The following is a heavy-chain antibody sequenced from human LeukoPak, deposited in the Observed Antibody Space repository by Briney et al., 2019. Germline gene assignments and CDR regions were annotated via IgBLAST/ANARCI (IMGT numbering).Heavy chain of an antibody. CDR1: GGTFSSYA. D-gene: IGHD3-10*01. CDR3: ARGDTGYYGSGSYYY. CDR2: IIPIFGTA. J-gene: IGHJ4*02. V-gene: IGHV1-69*13. Sequence: SVKVSCKASGGTFSSYAISWVRQAPGQGLEWVGGIIPIFGTANYAQKFQGRVTITADESTSTAYMELSSLRSEDTAVYYCARGDTGYYGSGSYYYWGQGTLVTVSS.